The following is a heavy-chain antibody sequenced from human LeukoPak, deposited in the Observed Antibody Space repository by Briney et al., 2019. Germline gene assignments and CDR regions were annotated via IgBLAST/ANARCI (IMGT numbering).Heavy chain of an antibody. CDR1: GFTFSSYA. V-gene: IGHV3-23*01. CDR3: EKPETYYYDSSGYYYGY. J-gene: IGHJ4*02. Sequence: GGSLRLSCTASGFTFSSYAMSWVRHAPGKALECVSAFSGSGRRPFYAESVKGRFTISTDNSKNTLYLQMNSIRAEDTAVYYCEKPETYYYDSSGYYYGYWGQGTLVTVSS. CDR2: FSGSGRRP. D-gene: IGHD3-22*01.